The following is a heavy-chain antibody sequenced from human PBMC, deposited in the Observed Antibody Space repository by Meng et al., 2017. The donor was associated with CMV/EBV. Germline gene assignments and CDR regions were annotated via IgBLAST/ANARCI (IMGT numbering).Heavy chain of an antibody. D-gene: IGHD6-13*01. CDR2: ISYDGSNK. CDR3: ASMGGIIAAAGTGYY. Sequence: SGFTCSSYARHWVRQAPGKGLEWVAVISYDGSNKYYADSVKGRFTISGDNSKNTLYLQMNSLRAEDTAVYYCASMGGIIAAAGTGYYWGQGTLVTVSS. J-gene: IGHJ4*02. CDR1: GFTCSSYA. V-gene: IGHV3-30*04.